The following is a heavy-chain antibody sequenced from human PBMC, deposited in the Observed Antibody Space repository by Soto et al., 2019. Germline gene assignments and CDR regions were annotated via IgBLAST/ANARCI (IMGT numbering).Heavy chain of an antibody. CDR3: ARDRGGYCISTSCPPGYYHGMDV. CDR2: IYYSGST. D-gene: IGHD2-2*01. Sequence: PSETLSLTCTVSGGSISSGGYYWSWIRQHPGKGLEWIGYIYYSGSTYYNPSLKSRVTISVDTSKNQFSLKLSSVTAADTAVYYCARDRGGYCISTSCPPGYYHGMDVWGQGTTVTVSS. CDR1: GGSISSGGYY. J-gene: IGHJ6*02. V-gene: IGHV4-31*03.